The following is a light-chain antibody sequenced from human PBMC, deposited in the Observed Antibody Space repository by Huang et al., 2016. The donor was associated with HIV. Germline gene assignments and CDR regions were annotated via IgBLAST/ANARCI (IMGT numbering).Light chain of an antibody. Sequence: DIQMTQSPSSLYASVGDRVTITCQASHDITNYLNWYQHKPGKAPKLLIYDASHWETGVPLRFSGGGSDTDFTFTISSLQAEDVATYYCQQHADFPITFGQGTRLEI. V-gene: IGKV1-33*01. CDR3: QQHADFPIT. CDR2: DAS. J-gene: IGKJ5*01. CDR1: HDITNY.